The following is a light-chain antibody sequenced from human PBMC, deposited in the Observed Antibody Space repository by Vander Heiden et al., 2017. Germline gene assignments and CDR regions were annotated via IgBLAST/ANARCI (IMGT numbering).Light chain of an antibody. CDR1: QSISAD. CDR2: DAS. J-gene: IGKJ2*01. V-gene: IGKV3-11*01. CDR3: QQRNSWPRT. Sequence: EIVLTQSPATLSLSPGERATLSCRASQSISADLAWYQQKPGQAPRLLIDDASNRATGIPARFSGSGSGTDFTLTISNLEPEDFAVYYCQQRNSWPRTFGQGTKVEI.